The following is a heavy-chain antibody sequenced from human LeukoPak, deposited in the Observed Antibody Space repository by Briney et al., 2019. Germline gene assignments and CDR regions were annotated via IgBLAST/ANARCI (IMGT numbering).Heavy chain of an antibody. V-gene: IGHV4-59*01. CDR2: IYYSGST. CDR3: ARSTTTYCNGGVSPNFDY. D-gene: IGHD2-8*02. Sequence: PSETLSLTCTVSGGSITSYYWSWIRQPPGKGLEWIGYIYYSGSTNYNPSLESRVTISVDTSKNQFSLKLSSVTAADTAVYYCARSTTTYCNGGVSPNFDYWGQGNLVTVSS. J-gene: IGHJ4*02. CDR1: GGSITSYY.